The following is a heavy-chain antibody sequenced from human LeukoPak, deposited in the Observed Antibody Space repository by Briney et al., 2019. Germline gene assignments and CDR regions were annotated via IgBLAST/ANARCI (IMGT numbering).Heavy chain of an antibody. CDR2: ISSGSGRI. V-gene: IGHV3-21*01. Sequence: PGGSLRLSCAASGFXFTTYTINWVRQAPGKGLEWVSSISSGSGRIYYADSMKGRFTISRDNAKSSLYLQMNSLRVEDTAVYYCARGDGYFTYWGQGTLVTVSS. J-gene: IGHJ4*02. CDR3: ARGDGYFTY. CDR1: GFXFTTYT.